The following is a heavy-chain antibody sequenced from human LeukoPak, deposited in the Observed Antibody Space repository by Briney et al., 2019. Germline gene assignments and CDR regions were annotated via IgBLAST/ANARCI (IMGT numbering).Heavy chain of an antibody. CDR2: IKQDGSG. CDR3: ARGSYWGGDY. CDR1: GFTFSNYW. V-gene: IGHV3-7*01. J-gene: IGHJ4*02. D-gene: IGHD7-27*01. Sequence: PGGSLRLSCAASGFTFSNYWMSWVRQAPGKGLEWVANIKQDGSGNYVDSVKGRLTISRDNAKNSLYLQMNSLRVDDTAVYYCARGSYWGGDYWGQGTLVTVSS.